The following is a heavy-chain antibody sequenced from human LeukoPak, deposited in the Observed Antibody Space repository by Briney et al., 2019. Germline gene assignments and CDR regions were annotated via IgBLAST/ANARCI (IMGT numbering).Heavy chain of an antibody. CDR2: ISSSSSYI. V-gene: IGHV3-21*01. Sequence: GGSLRLSCAASGFTFNSYTMNWVRQAPGKGLEWVSSISSSSSYIYYADSVKGRFTISRDNAKNSLYLQMNSLRAEDTAVYFCARIDFGTGVSDYWGQGTLVTVSS. CDR1: GFTFNSYT. CDR3: ARIDFGTGVSDY. J-gene: IGHJ4*02. D-gene: IGHD4-17*01.